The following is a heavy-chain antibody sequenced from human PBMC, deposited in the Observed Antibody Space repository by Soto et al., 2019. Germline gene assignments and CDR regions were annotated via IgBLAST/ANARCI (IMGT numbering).Heavy chain of an antibody. Sequence: KPSETLSLTCTVSGGSVSSGSYYWSWIRQPPGKGLEWIGYIYYSGSTNYNPSLKSRVTISVDTSKNQFSLKLSSVTAADTAVYYCARGGGINWNFSLTRAFDIWGQGTMVTVSS. J-gene: IGHJ3*02. CDR3: ARGGGINWNFSLTRAFDI. CDR1: GGSVSSGSYY. V-gene: IGHV4-61*01. D-gene: IGHD1-7*01. CDR2: IYYSGST.